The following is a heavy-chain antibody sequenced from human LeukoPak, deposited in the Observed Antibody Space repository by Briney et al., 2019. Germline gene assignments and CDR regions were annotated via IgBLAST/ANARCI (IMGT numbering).Heavy chain of an antibody. Sequence: GGSLRLSCAASGFTFDDYAMPWVRQAPGKGLEWVSGISWNSGSIGYADSVKGRFTISRDNAKNSLYLQMNSLRAEDTALYYCAKAGDGDGDSSGWQLLGHFDYWGQGTLVTVSS. J-gene: IGHJ4*02. V-gene: IGHV3-9*01. CDR3: AKAGDGDGDSSGWQLLGHFDY. D-gene: IGHD6-19*01. CDR2: ISWNSGSI. CDR1: GFTFDDYA.